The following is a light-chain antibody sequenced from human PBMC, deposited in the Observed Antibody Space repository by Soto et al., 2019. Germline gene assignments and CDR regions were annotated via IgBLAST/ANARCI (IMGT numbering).Light chain of an antibody. V-gene: IGKV1-9*01. J-gene: IGKJ5*01. CDR2: AAS. CDR3: QQLNRFPIT. CDR1: QGISSY. Sequence: DIQLTQSPSFLSASVGDRVTITCRASQGISSYLAWYQQKPGKAPKLLIYAASTLQSGVPSRFSGSGSETEFTLTINSLQPEDFATYYCQQLNRFPITFGQGTRLEIK.